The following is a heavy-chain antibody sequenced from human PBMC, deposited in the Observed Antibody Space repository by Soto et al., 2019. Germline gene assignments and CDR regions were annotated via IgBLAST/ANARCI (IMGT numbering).Heavy chain of an antibody. CDR2: ISYDGSNK. V-gene: IGHV3-30-3*01. CDR1: GFTFSSYA. J-gene: IGHJ3*02. Sequence: QVQLVESGGGVVQPGRSLRLSCAASGFTFSSYAMHWVRQAPGKGLEWVAVISYDGSNKYYADSVKGRFTISRDNSKNTLYVQMNSLRAEETAVYYCAGVRIVGATNDAFDIWGQGTMVTVSS. D-gene: IGHD1-26*01. CDR3: AGVRIVGATNDAFDI.